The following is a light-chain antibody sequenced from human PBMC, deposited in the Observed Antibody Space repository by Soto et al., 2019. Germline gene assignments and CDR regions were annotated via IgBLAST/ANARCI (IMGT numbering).Light chain of an antibody. CDR2: DNN. CDR1: SSNSGNNL. V-gene: IGLV1-51*01. Sequence: QSVLTQPPSVSAAPGQEVTISCSGSSSNSGNNLVSWYQQLPGTAPRLLIYDNNKRPSGIPDRFSGSKSGTSATLGITGLQTGDEADYYCGTWDSSLDGFVFGTGTQLTVL. CDR3: GTWDSSLDGFV. J-gene: IGLJ1*01.